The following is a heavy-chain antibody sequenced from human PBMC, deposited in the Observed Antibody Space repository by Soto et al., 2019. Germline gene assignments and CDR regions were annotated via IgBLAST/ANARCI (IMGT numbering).Heavy chain of an antibody. D-gene: IGHD1-1*01. CDR2: ISAHNGNT. J-gene: IGHJ4*02. CDR1: GYTFTSYG. V-gene: IGHV1-18*01. Sequence: QVHLVQSGAEVKKPGASVKVSCKASGYTFTSYGITWVRQAPGQGLEWMGWISAHNGNTDYAQKLQGRVIVTRDTSTSTAYMELRSLRSDDSAVYYCARGRYGDYWGQGALVTGSS. CDR3: ARGRYGDY.